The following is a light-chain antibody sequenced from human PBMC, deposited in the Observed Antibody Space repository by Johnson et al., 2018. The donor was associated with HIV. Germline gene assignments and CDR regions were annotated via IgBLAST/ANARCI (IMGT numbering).Light chain of an antibody. J-gene: IGLJ1*01. Sequence: QAVLTQPPSVSAAPRQKVSISCSGSSSNIGNNFVSWYQQLPGTAPKLLIYANNKRPSGIADRFSGSESGTSATLGITGLQTGDEADYYCGTWDNDLSGYVFGSGTKVTVL. CDR2: ANN. CDR3: GTWDNDLSGYV. CDR1: SSNIGNNF. V-gene: IGLV1-51*02.